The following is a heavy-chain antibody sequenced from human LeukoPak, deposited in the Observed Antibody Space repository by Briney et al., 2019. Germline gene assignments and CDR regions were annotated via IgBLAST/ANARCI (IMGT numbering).Heavy chain of an antibody. D-gene: IGHD3-9*01. CDR1: GFTFSSYS. Sequence: GGSLRLSCAASGFTFSSYSMNWVRQAPGKGLEWVSSISSSSSYIYYADSVKGRFTISRDNAKNSLYLQMNSLRAEDTAVYYCARAEDILTGFFDYWGQGTLVTVSS. CDR2: ISSSSSYI. CDR3: ARAEDILTGFFDY. J-gene: IGHJ4*02. V-gene: IGHV3-21*01.